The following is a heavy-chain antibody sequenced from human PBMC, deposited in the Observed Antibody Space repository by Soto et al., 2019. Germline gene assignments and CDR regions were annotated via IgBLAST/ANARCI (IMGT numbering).Heavy chain of an antibody. CDR3: ARDETGDSYYYYYGMDV. CDR1: GGTFKNFN. CDR2: IIPMFGTA. J-gene: IGHJ6*02. V-gene: IGHV1-69*01. Sequence: QVQLVQSGAEVKKPGSSVKVSCKASGGTFKNFNFNWVRQAPGQGLEWMGGIIPMFGTADYAQRFQGRVTITADDSTCTAYMELSSLRSEDTAVYYCARDETGDSYYYYYGMDVWGQGTTVTVSS. D-gene: IGHD7-27*01.